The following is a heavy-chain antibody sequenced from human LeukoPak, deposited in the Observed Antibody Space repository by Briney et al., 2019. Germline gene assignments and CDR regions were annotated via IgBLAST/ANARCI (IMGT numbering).Heavy chain of an antibody. D-gene: IGHD4-17*01. Sequence: SETLSLTCTVSGGSISSYYCSWIRQPPGKGLERIGYTYYSGSTNYNPSLRRGATISVNTPKNQFSLKLSSVTAADTAVYYGGRVRDGDYALAYWGQGTLVTVSS. CDR3: GRVRDGDYALAY. CDR2: TYYSGST. CDR1: GGSISSYY. J-gene: IGHJ4*02. V-gene: IGHV4-59*12.